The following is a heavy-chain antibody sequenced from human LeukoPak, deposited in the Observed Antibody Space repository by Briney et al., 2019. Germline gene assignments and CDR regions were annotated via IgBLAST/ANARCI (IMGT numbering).Heavy chain of an antibody. CDR1: GFALSSHW. J-gene: IGHJ6*02. V-gene: IGHV3-7*03. Sequence: GGSLRLSCAASGFALSSHWMTWVRQVPGRGPEWVANVNRDGSETYYLDSVKGRFTISKDNAKNSLCLQMNSLRAEDTALYHCARNNGMDVWGQGTTVIVSS. CDR3: ARNNGMDV. CDR2: VNRDGSET.